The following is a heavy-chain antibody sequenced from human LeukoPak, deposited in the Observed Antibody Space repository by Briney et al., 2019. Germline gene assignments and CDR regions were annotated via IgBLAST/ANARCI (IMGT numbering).Heavy chain of an antibody. CDR3: ARGAGSDYDSSGYSFDY. D-gene: IGHD3-22*01. J-gene: IGHJ4*02. V-gene: IGHV1-2*02. Sequence: ASVKVSCKASGYTFTGYYMHWVRQAPGQGLECLGWFNANSGGTDYAQKFQGRVTMTRDTSISTAYMEVSRLRSDDTAVYYCARGAGSDYDSSGYSFDYWGQGTLVTVSS. CDR1: GYTFTGYY. CDR2: FNANSGGT.